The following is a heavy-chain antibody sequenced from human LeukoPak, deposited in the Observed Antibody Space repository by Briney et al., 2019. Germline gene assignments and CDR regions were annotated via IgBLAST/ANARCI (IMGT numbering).Heavy chain of an antibody. J-gene: IGHJ3*02. CDR3: ARGYYYYSSGSYYLSDAFDI. V-gene: IGHV1-18*01. D-gene: IGHD3-22*01. CDR1: GYTFSRYA. Sequence: ASVKVSCKASGYTFSRYAITWVRQAPGQGLEWMGWISAFNDNTNYAQKLQGRVTMTTDTSTSTAYMELRSLRSDDTAVYYCARGYYYYSSGSYYLSDAFDIWGQGTMATVSS. CDR2: ISAFNDNT.